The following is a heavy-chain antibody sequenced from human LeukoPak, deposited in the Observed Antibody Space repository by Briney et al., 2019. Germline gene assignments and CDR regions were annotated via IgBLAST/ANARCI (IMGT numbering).Heavy chain of an antibody. CDR2: ISYDGSNK. Sequence: GGSLRLSCSASGFTFSYYSMNWVRQAPGKGLEWVAVISYDGSNKYYADSVKGRFTISRDNSKNTLYLQMNSLRTEDTAVYYCARAGWGSPPPFDYWGQGTLVTVSS. D-gene: IGHD6-19*01. CDR3: ARAGWGSPPPFDY. CDR1: GFTFSYYS. V-gene: IGHV3-30*03. J-gene: IGHJ4*02.